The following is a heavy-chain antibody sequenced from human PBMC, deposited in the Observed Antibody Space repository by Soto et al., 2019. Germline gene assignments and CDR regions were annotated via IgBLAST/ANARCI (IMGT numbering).Heavy chain of an antibody. CDR2: LSGSGGNT. D-gene: IGHD3-3*01. CDR3: AKGGSPFLYYYYGMDV. Sequence: GGSLTLSCAASGFTFTSYAMNWVRHAPGKGLEWVSGLSGSGGNTYYADSVKGRLTISTDNSKNTLYLQMDRLRGEDTAVYYCAKGGSPFLYYYYGMDVWGQGTTVTVSS. J-gene: IGHJ6*02. V-gene: IGHV3-23*01. CDR1: GFTFTSYA.